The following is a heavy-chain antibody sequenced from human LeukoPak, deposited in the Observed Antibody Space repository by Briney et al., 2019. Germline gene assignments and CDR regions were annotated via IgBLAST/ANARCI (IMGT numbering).Heavy chain of an antibody. CDR1: GGSISSYY. Sequence: SETLSLTCTVSGGSISSYYWSWIRPPPGKGLEWIGYIYYSGSTNYNPSLKSRVTISVDTSKNQFSLTLSSVTAADTAVYYCARGTAMGGTTVGYYYYGMDVWGQRTTVTVSS. CDR3: ARGTAMGGTTVGYYYYGMDV. D-gene: IGHD1-1*01. J-gene: IGHJ6*02. CDR2: IYYSGST. V-gene: IGHV4-59*01.